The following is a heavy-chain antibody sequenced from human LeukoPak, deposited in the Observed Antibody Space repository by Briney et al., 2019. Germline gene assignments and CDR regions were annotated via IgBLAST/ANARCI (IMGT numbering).Heavy chain of an antibody. CDR3: ANAKRPKLVVPAACGICAFDI. Sequence: GGSLRLSCAASGFTFSSYGMHWVRQAPGKGLEWVAFIRYDGSNKYYADSVKGRFTISRDNSKNTLYLQMNSLRAEDTAVYYCANAKRPKLVVPAACGICAFDIWGQGTMVTVSS. CDR1: GFTFSSYG. J-gene: IGHJ3*02. V-gene: IGHV3-30*02. CDR2: IRYDGSNK. D-gene: IGHD2-2*01.